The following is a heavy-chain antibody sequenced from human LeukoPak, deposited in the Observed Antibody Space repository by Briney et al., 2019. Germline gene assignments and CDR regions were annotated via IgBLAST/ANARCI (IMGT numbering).Heavy chain of an antibody. D-gene: IGHD1-7*01. J-gene: IGHJ5*02. CDR3: ARICHWNFLA. V-gene: IGHV3-21*04. CDR2: ITSSSSYI. Sequence: GGSLRLSCAASGFTFSRFTMNWVRQAPGQGLEWVSSITSSSSYIYYAHSLKGRFSIPRDNAKNTPYLQMSSLRAEDTAVYSCARICHWNFLAWGQGTLVTVS. CDR1: GFTFSRFT.